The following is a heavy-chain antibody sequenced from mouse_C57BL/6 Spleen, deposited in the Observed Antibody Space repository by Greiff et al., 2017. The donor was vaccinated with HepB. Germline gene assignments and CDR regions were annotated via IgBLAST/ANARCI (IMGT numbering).Heavy chain of an antibody. V-gene: IGHV2-2*01. J-gene: IGHJ3*01. D-gene: IGHD2-4*01. CDR3: AREVYYDYDSWFAY. CDR2: IWSGGST. CDR1: GFSLTSYG. Sequence: QVQLQQSGPGLVQPSQSLSITCTVSGFSLTSYGVHWVRQSPGKGLEWLGVIWSGGSTDYNAAFISRLSISKDNSKSQVFFKMNSLQADDTAIYYCAREVYYDYDSWFAYWGQGTLVTVSA.